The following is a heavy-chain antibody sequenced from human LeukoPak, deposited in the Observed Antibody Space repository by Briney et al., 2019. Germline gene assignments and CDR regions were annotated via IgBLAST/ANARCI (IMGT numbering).Heavy chain of an antibody. CDR3: ARGDGDYVGNDY. CDR1: GYTFTGYY. V-gene: IGHV1-2*02. J-gene: IGHJ4*01. D-gene: IGHD4-17*01. Sequence: ASVKVSCKASGYTFTGYYMHWVRQALGQGFEWMGWINPNTGGTHYAQNFQGRVTMTRDTSISTAYMEFSRLKSDDTAVYYCARGDGDYVGNDYWGHGTLVTVSS. CDR2: INPNTGGT.